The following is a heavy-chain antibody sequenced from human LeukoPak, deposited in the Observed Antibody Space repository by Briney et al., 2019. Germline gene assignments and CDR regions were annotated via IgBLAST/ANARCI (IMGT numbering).Heavy chain of an antibody. CDR1: GFTFSSYW. D-gene: IGHD3-3*01. Sequence: GASLRLSCEASGFTFSSYWMSWVRQAPGKGLEWVANIKQDGSEKYYVDSVKGRFTISRDNAKNSLYLQMNSLRAEDTAVYYCARRPGDFWSGYYSGYYFDYWGQGTLATVSS. J-gene: IGHJ4*02. V-gene: IGHV3-7*01. CDR3: ARRPGDFWSGYYSGYYFDY. CDR2: IKQDGSEK.